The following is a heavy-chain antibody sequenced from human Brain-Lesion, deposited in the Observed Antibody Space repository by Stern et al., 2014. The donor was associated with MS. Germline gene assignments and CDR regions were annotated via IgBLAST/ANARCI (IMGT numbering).Heavy chain of an antibody. V-gene: IGHV3-11*01. D-gene: IGHD3-10*01. J-gene: IGHJ4*02. CDR2: ITGSGDIT. Sequence: VQLVESGGGLVKPGGSLRLSCAASGFRFSDYYMAWVRQAPGQGLEWVSYITGSGDITNYADSVKGRFTISRDNAKNSLHLQMNSLRAEDTAVYYCVKNHYGLDYWGQGALVTVSS. CDR1: GFRFSDYY. CDR3: VKNHYGLDY.